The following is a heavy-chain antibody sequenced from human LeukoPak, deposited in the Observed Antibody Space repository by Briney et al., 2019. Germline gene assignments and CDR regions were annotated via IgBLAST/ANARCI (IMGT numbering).Heavy chain of an antibody. V-gene: IGHV3-23*01. CDR1: GFTFSSYA. D-gene: IGHD2-2*01. J-gene: IGHJ4*02. CDR3: AKDRYYAEYYFDY. CDR2: ISGSGGST. Sequence: PGGSLRLSCAASGFTFSSYAMSWVRQAPGKGLEWVSAISGSGGSTYYADSAKGRFTISRDNSKNTLYLQMNSLRAEDTAVYYCAKDRYYAEYYFDYWGQGTLVTVSS.